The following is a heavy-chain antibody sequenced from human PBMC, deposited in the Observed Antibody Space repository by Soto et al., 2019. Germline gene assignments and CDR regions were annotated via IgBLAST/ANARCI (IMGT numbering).Heavy chain of an antibody. CDR3: ARGCPHLQKEDWFAP. V-gene: IGHV1-2*02. CDR1: GYTFTGYY. J-gene: IGHJ5*02. CDR2: INPNSGGT. D-gene: IGHD1-1*01. Sequence: QVQLVQSGAEVKKPGASVKVSCKASGYTFTGYYMHWVRQAPGQGLEWMGWINPNSGGTNYAQKFQGRVTMTRATSLSTAYMELRSLRSDDTAVYYCARGCPHLQKEDWFAPWGQGTLVTVSS.